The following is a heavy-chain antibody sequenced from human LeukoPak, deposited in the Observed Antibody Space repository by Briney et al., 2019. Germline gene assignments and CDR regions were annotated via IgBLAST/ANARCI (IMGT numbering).Heavy chain of an antibody. CDR3: ARVAVAGMIWWFDP. CDR2: MNPNSGNT. CDR1: GYTFTSYV. J-gene: IGHJ5*02. V-gene: IGHV1-8*01. Sequence: GASVKVSCKASGYTFTSYVINWVRQATGQGLEWMGWMNPNSGNTGYAQKFQGRVTMTRNTSISTAYMELSSLRSEDTAVYYCARVAVAGMIWWFDPWGQGTLVTVSS. D-gene: IGHD6-19*01.